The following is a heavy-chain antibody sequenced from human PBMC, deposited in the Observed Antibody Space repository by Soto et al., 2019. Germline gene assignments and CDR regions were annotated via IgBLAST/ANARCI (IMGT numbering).Heavy chain of an antibody. CDR3: ARVPSTVTPNWFDP. J-gene: IGHJ5*02. D-gene: IGHD4-4*01. CDR1: GFTFSSYS. CDR2: ISSSSSTI. V-gene: IGHV3-48*01. Sequence: GGSLRLSCAASGFTFSSYSMNWVRQAPGKGLEWVSYISSSSSTIYYADSVKGRFTISRDNAKNSLYLKMNSLRAEDTAVYYCARVPSTVTPNWFDPWGQGTLVTVSS.